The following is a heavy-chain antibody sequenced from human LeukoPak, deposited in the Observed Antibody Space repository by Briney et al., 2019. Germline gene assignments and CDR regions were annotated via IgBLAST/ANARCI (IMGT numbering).Heavy chain of an antibody. CDR1: GFTFTNAW. CDR2: IQSKSDGGIT. D-gene: IGHD3-22*01. J-gene: IGHJ3*02. CDR3: TTPEPRDDSSGYSVNDAFDI. V-gene: IGHV3-15*01. Sequence: GGSLRLSCAASGFTFTNAWMSWVRQVPGKGLEWVGRIQSKSDGGITEYAAPVKGRFTISRDDSKNTLYLQMNSLKIEDTGVYYCTTPEPRDDSSGYSVNDAFDIWGQGTMVTVSS.